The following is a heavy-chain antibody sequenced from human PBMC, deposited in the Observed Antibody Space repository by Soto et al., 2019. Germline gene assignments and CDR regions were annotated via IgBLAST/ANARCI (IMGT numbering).Heavy chain of an antibody. J-gene: IGHJ3*02. V-gene: IGHV4-34*01. D-gene: IGHD1-1*01. CDR3: ARVERGTATTVVDAFDI. CDR2: MSHSGGT. Sequence: QVQLQQWGAGLLKPSETLSLTCAVYGGFVSSGTYYWSWIRQPPGKGLEWIGEMSHSGGTHFSPALEGRVTISVDTSKNQFALKMSSVTAADTAVYYCARVERGTATTVVDAFDIWGPGTMVTVSS. CDR1: GGFVSSGTYY.